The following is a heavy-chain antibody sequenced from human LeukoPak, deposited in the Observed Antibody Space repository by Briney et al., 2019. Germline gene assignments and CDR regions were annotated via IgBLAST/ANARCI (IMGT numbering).Heavy chain of an antibody. V-gene: IGHV3-23*01. J-gene: IGHJ4*02. D-gene: IGHD4-11*01. Sequence: GGSLRLSCAVSGFTFSNEAMGWVRQLRGGGLEWVSTISPGGGTTYYAESMKGRFTISRDNSKSTLYLEMTSLRVEDTAVYYCTKVRSGSSNWALRVFDYWGQGVLVTVSS. CDR3: TKVRSGSSNWALRVFDY. CDR2: ISPGGGTT. CDR1: GFTFSNEA.